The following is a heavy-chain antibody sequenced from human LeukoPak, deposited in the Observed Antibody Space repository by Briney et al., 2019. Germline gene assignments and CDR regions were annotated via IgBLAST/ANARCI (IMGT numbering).Heavy chain of an antibody. CDR3: ARFVIEGY. V-gene: IGHV1-2*02. D-gene: IGHD2-21*01. Sequence: ASVRVSCKASGYTFTDYYIHWVRQAPGQGLEWMGWINPNSGASNYAQKFQGRVTMTRDTSISTAYMELSRLRSDDTAVYYCARFVIEGYWGQGTLVTVSS. CDR1: GYTFTDYY. J-gene: IGHJ4*02. CDR2: INPNSGAS.